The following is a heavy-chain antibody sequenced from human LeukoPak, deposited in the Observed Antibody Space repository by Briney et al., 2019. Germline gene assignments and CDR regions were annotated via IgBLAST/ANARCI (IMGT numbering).Heavy chain of an antibody. CDR3: AKDGSWSCTD. V-gene: IGHV3-30*02. J-gene: IGHJ4*02. CDR2: IAHHGSNK. D-gene: IGHD2-8*02. CDR1: GFTFNRNA. Sequence: GGSLRLSCAASGFTFNRNAIHWVRQGPGKGLEWVSYIAHHGSNKYYADSVKGRFTISRDNSKRTLYLQMNSLRADDTAVYYCAKDGSWSCTDWGQGTLVTVSS.